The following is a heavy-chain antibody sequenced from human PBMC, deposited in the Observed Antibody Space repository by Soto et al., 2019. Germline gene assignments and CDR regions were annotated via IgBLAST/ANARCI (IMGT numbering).Heavy chain of an antibody. CDR1: GGSIINHY. V-gene: IGHV4-59*11. Sequence: QVQLQESGPGLVKPSATLSLTCSVSGGSIINHYWSWIRQPPGKGLEWIGYVYYNGITNYNPSLKSRATISVATSSSQFSLRLSSVTAADTAVYYCARGTGEEITSSSPFDYWGRGTLVTVSS. D-gene: IGHD6-6*01. CDR3: ARGTGEEITSSSPFDY. CDR2: VYYNGIT. J-gene: IGHJ4*02.